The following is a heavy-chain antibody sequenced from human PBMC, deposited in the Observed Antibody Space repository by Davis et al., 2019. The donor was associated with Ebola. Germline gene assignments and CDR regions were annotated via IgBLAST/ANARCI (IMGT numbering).Heavy chain of an antibody. Sequence: GESLKISCAASGFTFSSYWMSWVRQAPGKGLEWVANIKQDGSEKYYVDSVKGRFTISRDNAKNSLYLQMNSLRAEDTAVYYCARKGIFGVVIHYYYYYGMDVWGQGTTVTVSS. V-gene: IGHV3-7*01. D-gene: IGHD3-3*01. CDR2: IKQDGSEK. CDR3: ARKGIFGVVIHYYYYYGMDV. CDR1: GFTFSSYW. J-gene: IGHJ6*02.